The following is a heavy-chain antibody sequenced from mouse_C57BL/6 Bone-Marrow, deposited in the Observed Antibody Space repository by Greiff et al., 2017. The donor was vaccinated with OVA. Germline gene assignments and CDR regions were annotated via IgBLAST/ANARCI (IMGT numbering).Heavy chain of an antibody. CDR1: GYSITSGYY. J-gene: IGHJ1*03. V-gene: IGHV3-6*01. D-gene: IGHD1-1*01. Sequence: VQLKESGPGLVKPSQSLSLTCSVTGYSITSGYYWNWIRQFPGNKLEWMGYISYDGSNNYNPSLKNRISITRDTSKNQFFLKLNSVTTEDTATYDCARENYYGSPWYFDVWGTGTTVTVSS. CDR3: ARENYYGSPWYFDV. CDR2: ISYDGSN.